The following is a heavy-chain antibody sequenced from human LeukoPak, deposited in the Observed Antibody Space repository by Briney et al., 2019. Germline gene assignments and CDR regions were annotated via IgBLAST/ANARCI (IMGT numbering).Heavy chain of an antibody. CDR3: ASTKGGELLFYYYYGMDV. Sequence: SETLSLTCTVSGGSISSYYWSWIRQPAGKGLEWIGRIYTSGSTNYNPFLKSRVTISVDTSKNQFSLKLSSVTAADTAVYYCASTKGGELLFYYYYGMDVWGQGTTVTVSS. CDR2: IYTSGST. J-gene: IGHJ6*02. V-gene: IGHV4-4*07. D-gene: IGHD3-10*01. CDR1: GGSISSYY.